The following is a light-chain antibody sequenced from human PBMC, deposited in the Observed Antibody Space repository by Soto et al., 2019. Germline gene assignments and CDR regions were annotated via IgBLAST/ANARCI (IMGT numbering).Light chain of an antibody. J-gene: IGKJ4*01. CDR3: LQDYIVPLT. CDR1: QSVLDSSSTKNH. Sequence: DIVMTQSPDSLPVSLGERATIICKSSQSVLDSSSTKNHVAWYQQKPGQAPKLLIYWASTRKPGVADRFGGRGSVTDFNHNIINLQAVDVSVYYFLQDYIVPLTVVGGTRVAIK. V-gene: IGKV4-1*01. CDR2: WAS.